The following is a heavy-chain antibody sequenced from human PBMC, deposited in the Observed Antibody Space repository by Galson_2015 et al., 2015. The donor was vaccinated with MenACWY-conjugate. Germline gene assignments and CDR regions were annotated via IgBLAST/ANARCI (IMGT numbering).Heavy chain of an antibody. CDR3: VRVGPYGVDSFDY. V-gene: IGHV3-72*01. CDR2: TRNKGGGTYTT. D-gene: IGHD3-10*01. CDR1: GFTVSDRY. J-gene: IGHJ4*02. Sequence: SLRLSCAASGFTVSDRYMDWVRQAPGKGLEWVGRTRNKGGGTYTTDYAASVKGRFTMSRDDSKHSLYLQMDSLKTEDMAIYYCVRVGPYGVDSFDYWGQGTLVTVSS.